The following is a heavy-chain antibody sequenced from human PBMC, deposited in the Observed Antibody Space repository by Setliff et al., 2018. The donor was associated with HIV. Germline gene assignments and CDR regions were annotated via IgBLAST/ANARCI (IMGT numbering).Heavy chain of an antibody. J-gene: IGHJ4*02. CDR2: INPNSGGT. D-gene: IGHD3-16*01. CDR3: ARETISEGFAY. CDR1: GYTFTGHY. V-gene: IGHV1-2*06. Sequence: GASVKVSCKAPGYTFTGHYLHWVRQAPGQGLEWMGRINPNSGGTSYAQKFQGRVTMTSDTSISTAYMELNRLRHDDTAMYYCARETISEGFAYWGQGALVTVSS.